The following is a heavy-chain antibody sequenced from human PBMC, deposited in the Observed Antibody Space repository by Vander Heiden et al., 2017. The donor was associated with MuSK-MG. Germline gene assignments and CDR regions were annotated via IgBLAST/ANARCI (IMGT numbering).Heavy chain of an antibody. V-gene: IGHV3-9*01. CDR1: GFTFDDYA. Sequence: EVQLVESGGGLVQPGRSLRLSCAASGFTFDDYAMHWVLQDPGKGREWVSGISWNSGSIGYADSVKGRFTISRDNAKNSLYLQMNSLRAEDTALYYCAKGHDYGDLFIWGQGTMVTVSS. CDR3: AKGHDYGDLFI. CDR2: ISWNSGSI. J-gene: IGHJ3*02. D-gene: IGHD4-17*01.